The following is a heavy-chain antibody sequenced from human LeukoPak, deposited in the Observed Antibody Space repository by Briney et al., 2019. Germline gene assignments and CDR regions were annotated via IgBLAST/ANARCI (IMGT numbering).Heavy chain of an antibody. V-gene: IGHV3-23*01. J-gene: IGHJ4*02. Sequence: GGSLXLSCAASGFTFSSYAMSWVRQAPGKGLEWVSAINGSGGSTYYADSVKGRFTTSRDNSKNTLYLQMNSLRAEDTAVYYCAKELLWFGESYFDYWGQGTLVTVSS. CDR1: GFTFSSYA. CDR2: INGSGGST. D-gene: IGHD3-10*01. CDR3: AKELLWFGESYFDY.